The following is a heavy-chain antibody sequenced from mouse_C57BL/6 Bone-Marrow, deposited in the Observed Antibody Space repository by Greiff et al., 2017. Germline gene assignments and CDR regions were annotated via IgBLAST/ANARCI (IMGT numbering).Heavy chain of an antibody. Sequence: VKLQESGAELVKPGASVKMSCKASGYTFTTYPIEWMKQNHGKSLEWIGNFHPYNDDTKYNEKFKGKATLTVEKSSSTVYLELSRLTSDDSAVYYCARRGNYGGYYFDYWGQGTTLTVSS. CDR1: GYTFTTYP. CDR2: FHPYNDDT. V-gene: IGHV1-47*01. J-gene: IGHJ2*01. CDR3: ARRGNYGGYYFDY. D-gene: IGHD2-1*01.